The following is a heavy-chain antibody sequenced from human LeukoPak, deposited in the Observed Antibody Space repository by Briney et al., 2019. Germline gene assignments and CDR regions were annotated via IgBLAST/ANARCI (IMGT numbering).Heavy chain of an antibody. V-gene: IGHV5-51*01. Sequence: GESLKISCKGSGYSFTSYWIGWVRPMPGKGLEWMGIIYPGDSDTRYSPSFQGQVTISADKSISTAYLQWSSLKASDTAMYYCARLAGDVVVPAARRMDVWGQGTTVTVSS. D-gene: IGHD2-2*01. CDR1: GYSFTSYW. CDR2: IYPGDSDT. CDR3: ARLAGDVVVPAARRMDV. J-gene: IGHJ6*02.